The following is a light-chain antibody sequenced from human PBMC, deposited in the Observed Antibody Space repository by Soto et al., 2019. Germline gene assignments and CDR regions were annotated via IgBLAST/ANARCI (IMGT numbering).Light chain of an antibody. J-gene: IGKJ4*01. V-gene: IGKV3-11*01. CDR2: EAS. CDR3: HQRSSWPLT. CDR1: QSVSSY. Sequence: EIVLTQSPATLSLSPGERATLSCRASQSVSSYIAWYQQKPGQAPRLLIFEASNRATGIPGRFSGSGSGTDFTLTISSLEPEDFAFYYCHQRSSWPLTFGGGTKVEIK.